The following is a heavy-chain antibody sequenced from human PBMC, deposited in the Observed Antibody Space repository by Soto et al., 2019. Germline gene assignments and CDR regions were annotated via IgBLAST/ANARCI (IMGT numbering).Heavy chain of an antibody. J-gene: IGHJ6*02. V-gene: IGHV1-69*13. CDR3: ARERWLPDPVRYYYCGMDV. D-gene: IGHD5-12*01. CDR2: GIPIFGTA. CDR1: GGTFSSYA. Sequence: SVKVTCKASGGTFSSYAICWVRQAPGQGLEWTGGGIPIFGTANYAQKFQGRVTITADESTSTAYMELISLRSEDTAVYYCARERWLPDPVRYYYCGMDVWGQGTTVTVSS.